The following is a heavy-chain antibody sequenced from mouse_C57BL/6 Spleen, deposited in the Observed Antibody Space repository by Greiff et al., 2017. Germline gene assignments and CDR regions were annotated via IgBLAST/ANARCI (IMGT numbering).Heavy chain of an antibody. Sequence: VHVKQSVAELVRPGASVKLSCTASGFNIKNTYMHWVKQRPEQGLEWIGRIDPANGNTKYAPKFQCKATITADTSSNTAYLQRSRLTSEDTAICYCARLGYFEVWGTGTTVTVSS. V-gene: IGHV14-3*01. CDR2: IDPANGNT. J-gene: IGHJ1*03. CDR1: GFNIKNTY. CDR3: ARLGYFEV.